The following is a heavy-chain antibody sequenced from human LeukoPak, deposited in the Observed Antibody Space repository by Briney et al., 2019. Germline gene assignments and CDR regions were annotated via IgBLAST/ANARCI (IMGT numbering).Heavy chain of an antibody. Sequence: PGGSLRLSCAASGFSFSTSGMHWVRQAPDKGLEWVAFIQYDESYIYYADSVKGRFTISRDNAKNSLYLQMNSLRAEDTAVYYCARDRHGDISDYWGQGTLVTVSS. V-gene: IGHV3-30*02. CDR1: GFSFSTSG. J-gene: IGHJ4*02. D-gene: IGHD4-17*01. CDR2: IQYDESYI. CDR3: ARDRHGDISDY.